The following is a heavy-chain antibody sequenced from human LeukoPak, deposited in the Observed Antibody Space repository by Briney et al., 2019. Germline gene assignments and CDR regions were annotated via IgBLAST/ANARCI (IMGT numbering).Heavy chain of an antibody. D-gene: IGHD2-15*01. CDR2: IIPTFGTA. CDR3: ARALWGYCSGGSCYLENRYYYYYMDV. Sequence: ASVKVSCKASGGTFSSYAISWVRQAPGQGLEWMGGIIPTFGTANYAQKFQGRVTITADKSTSTAYMELSSLRSEDTAVYYCARALWGYCSGGSCYLENRYYYYYMDVWGKGTTVTVSS. J-gene: IGHJ6*03. V-gene: IGHV1-69*06. CDR1: GGTFSSYA.